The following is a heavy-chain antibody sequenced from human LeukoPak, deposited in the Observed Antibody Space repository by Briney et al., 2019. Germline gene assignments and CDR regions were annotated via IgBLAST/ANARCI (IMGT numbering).Heavy chain of an antibody. CDR3: ARDAPFHDY. Sequence: EPGGSLRLSCVASGFIFRDYTMNWVRQTPGKGLEWVSAINKGGSYMAYADSVKGRFTISRDNSKNTLYVQMNSLRREDSAVYYCARDAPFHDYWGQGTLVTVSS. CDR2: INKGGSYM. J-gene: IGHJ4*02. V-gene: IGHV3-21*01. D-gene: IGHD2/OR15-2a*01. CDR1: GFIFRDYT.